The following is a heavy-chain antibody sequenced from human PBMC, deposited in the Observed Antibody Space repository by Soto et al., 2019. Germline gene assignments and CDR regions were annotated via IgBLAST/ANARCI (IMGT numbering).Heavy chain of an antibody. Sequence: EVQLVESGGGLVQPGGSLRLSCAASGFDFSNSWIHWVRQGPGKGLVWFSHINSDGSGTTYEDFVKGLFTVSMGNAKKTVYWPINCLRAEDTAVYYCTKDTAYAMDVCSQGTTVNVSS. D-gene: IGHD2-15*01. CDR1: GFDFSNSW. J-gene: IGHJ6*02. CDR2: INSDGSGT. CDR3: TKDTAYAMDV. V-gene: IGHV3-74*01.